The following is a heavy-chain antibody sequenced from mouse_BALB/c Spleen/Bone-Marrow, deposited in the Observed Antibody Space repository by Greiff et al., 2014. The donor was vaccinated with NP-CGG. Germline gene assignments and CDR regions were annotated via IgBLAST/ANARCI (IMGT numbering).Heavy chain of an antibody. D-gene: IGHD1-1*01. Sequence: EVQVVESGGGLVKPGGSRKLSCAASGFTFSSYAMSWVRQTPEKRLEWVATISSGGSYTYYADSVKGRFTISRDTAKNTLYLQMSSLRSEDTAMYYCARQDYYGSSPHWYFDVWGAGTTVTVSS. CDR3: ARQDYYGSSPHWYFDV. V-gene: IGHV5-9-3*01. CDR2: ISSGGSYT. J-gene: IGHJ1*01. CDR1: GFTFSSYA.